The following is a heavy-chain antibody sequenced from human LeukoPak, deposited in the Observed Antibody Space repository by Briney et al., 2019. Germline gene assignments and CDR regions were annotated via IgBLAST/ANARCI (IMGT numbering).Heavy chain of an antibody. CDR1: GFTFTNYA. J-gene: IGHJ5*02. CDR2: ISGSGDGT. V-gene: IGHV3-23*01. Sequence: GGSLRLSCAASGFTFTNYAMSWVRQAPGKGLEWVSEISGSGDGTFYADPVKGRFTVSRDTSRNTVHLQMDSLRAEDTALYYCAKGGSSGWYLSNWFDPWGQGTLVTVSS. CDR3: AKGGSSGWYLSNWFDP. D-gene: IGHD6-19*01.